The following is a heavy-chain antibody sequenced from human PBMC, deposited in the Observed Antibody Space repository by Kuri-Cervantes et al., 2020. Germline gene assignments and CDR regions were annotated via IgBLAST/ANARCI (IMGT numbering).Heavy chain of an antibody. CDR1: GGSISSYY. CDR2: INHSGST. Sequence: SETLSLTCTVSGGSISSYYWSWIRQPPGKGLEWIGEINHSGSTNYNPSLKSRVTISVDTSKNQFSLKLSSVTAADTAVYYCARGPRRGSGSYYNSFSYWFDPWGQGTLVTVSS. V-gene: IGHV4-34*01. CDR3: ARGPRRGSGSYYNSFSYWFDP. D-gene: IGHD3-10*01. J-gene: IGHJ5*02.